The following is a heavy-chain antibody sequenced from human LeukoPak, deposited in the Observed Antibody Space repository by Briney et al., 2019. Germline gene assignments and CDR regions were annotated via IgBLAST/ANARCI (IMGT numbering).Heavy chain of an antibody. CDR1: GFTFSSYG. CDR3: ASHPAHYCSGGGCFYPY. D-gene: IGHD2-15*01. CDR2: ISYDGSNK. V-gene: IGHV3-30*03. Sequence: GGSLRLSCAASGFTFSSYGMHWVRQAPGKGLEWVAVISYDGSNKYYADSVKGRFTISRDNSKNTLYLQVNSLRAEDTAVYYCASHPAHYCSGGGCFYPYWGQGTLVTVSS. J-gene: IGHJ4*02.